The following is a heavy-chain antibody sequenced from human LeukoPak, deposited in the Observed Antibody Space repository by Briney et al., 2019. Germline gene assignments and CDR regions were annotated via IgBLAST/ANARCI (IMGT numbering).Heavy chain of an antibody. D-gene: IGHD5-18*01. J-gene: IGHJ4*02. CDR2: ISWNSGSI. V-gene: IGHV3-9*01. CDR1: GYTFDVSA. Sequence: PGGSLRLSCVESGYTFDVSAMRWGRDTPGEGRGWGSGISWNSGSIGDADSVKGRFTISRDNAKNSLYLQMNSLRAEDTALYYCAKAGNSYGYFFDYWGQGTLVTVSS. CDR3: AKAGNSYGYFFDY.